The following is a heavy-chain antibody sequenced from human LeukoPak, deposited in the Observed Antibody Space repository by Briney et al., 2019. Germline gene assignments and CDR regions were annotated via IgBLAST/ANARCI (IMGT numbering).Heavy chain of an antibody. Sequence: SETLSLTCTVSSGSISTSNYYWGWVRQPPGKALEWIGNIFYSGSTYYSPSLKSRVTISLDTSRNQFSLKLNSVTAADTAVYYRARGHSNWFDPWGQGTLVTVSS. J-gene: IGHJ5*02. V-gene: IGHV4-39*07. CDR3: ARGHSNWFDP. CDR1: SGSISTSNYY. CDR2: IFYSGST.